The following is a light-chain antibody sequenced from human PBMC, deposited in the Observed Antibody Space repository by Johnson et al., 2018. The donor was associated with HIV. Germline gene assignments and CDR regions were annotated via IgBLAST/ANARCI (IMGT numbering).Light chain of an antibody. J-gene: IGLJ1*01. Sequence: QSVLTQPPSVSAAPGQKVTISCSGSSSNIGNNRVSWYQQLTGTAPKLLIYDNNKRPSGIPDRFSGSKSGTSATLGITGLQTGDEADYYCGTWDTSLSAYVFGTGTKVTVL. V-gene: IGLV1-51*01. CDR2: DNN. CDR3: GTWDTSLSAYV. CDR1: SSNIGNNR.